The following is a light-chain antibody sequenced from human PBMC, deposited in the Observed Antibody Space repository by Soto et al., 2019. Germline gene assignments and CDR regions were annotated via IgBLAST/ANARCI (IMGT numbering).Light chain of an antibody. CDR3: ETWDINIRV. CDR1: SVRSDNT. Sequence: QLVLTQSSSAAASLGSSVKFTCTLNSVRSDNTIAWHQQQPGKAPRSLMRLDGSGSYNKGSGIPDRFSGSSSGADRYLTISNLQSEDDGNYYCETWDINIRVFVPGTKDSVL. V-gene: IGLV4-60*03. CDR2: LDGSGSY. J-gene: IGLJ1*01.